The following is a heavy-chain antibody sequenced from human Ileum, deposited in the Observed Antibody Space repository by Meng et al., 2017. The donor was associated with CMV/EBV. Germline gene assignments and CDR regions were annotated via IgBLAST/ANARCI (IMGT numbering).Heavy chain of an antibody. CDR1: GFRFSSNA. D-gene: IGHD4-11*01. CDR2: IYADDTRT. V-gene: IGHV3-23*03. J-gene: IGHJ5*02. Sequence: GESLKISCAASGFRFSSNAMSWVRQAPGKGLEWVSVIYADDTRTYYADSVKGRFTISRDYSKSTLFLQMNSLRVEDMAVYYCAKDDNDYTGEAGSWGQGTLVTVSS. CDR3: AKDDNDYTGEAGS.